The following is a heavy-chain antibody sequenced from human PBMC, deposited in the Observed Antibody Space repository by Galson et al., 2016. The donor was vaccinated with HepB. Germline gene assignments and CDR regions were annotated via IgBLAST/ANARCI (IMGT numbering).Heavy chain of an antibody. CDR2: ISSSGGTI. D-gene: IGHD3-10*01. CDR3: VREGFCSSFNCFLSDWYTYYGTDV. V-gene: IGHV3-11*01. Sequence: SLRLSCAASKFTFSDYYMTWIRQAPGKGLEWVSYISSSGGTIYYADSVKGRFSVSRDNAGESLFLQMNSVRAEDAAVYYCVREGFCSSFNCFLSDWYTYYGTDVWGRGTTVIV. CDR1: KFTFSDYY. J-gene: IGHJ6*03.